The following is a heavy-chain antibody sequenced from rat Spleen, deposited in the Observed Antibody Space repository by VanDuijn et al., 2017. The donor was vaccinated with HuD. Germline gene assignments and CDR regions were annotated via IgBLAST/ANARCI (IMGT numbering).Heavy chain of an antibody. CDR1: GFTFSDYY. D-gene: IGHD1-7*01. J-gene: IGHJ3*01. V-gene: IGHV5-7*01. Sequence: EVQLVESGGGLVQPGRSLKLSCVASGFTFSDYYMAWVRQAPKKGLEWVASISYDGSGTYYRDSVKGRFTISRDNAKNTLYLQMDSLRSEDTATYYCTRPSYGYPFAYWGQGTLVTVSS. CDR3: TRPSYGYPFAY. CDR2: ISYDGSGT.